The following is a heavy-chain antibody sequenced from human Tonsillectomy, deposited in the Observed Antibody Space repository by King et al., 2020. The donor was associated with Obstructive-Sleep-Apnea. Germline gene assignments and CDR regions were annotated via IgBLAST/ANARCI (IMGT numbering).Heavy chain of an antibody. CDR3: AKGVGPAAGYGMDV. V-gene: IGHV3-23*04. CDR2: ISGRGGTT. Sequence: VQLVESGGGLVQPGGSLRLSCAASGFTFSSYAMSWVRQAPGKGLEWVSAISGRGGTTYHADSVKGRFTISRDNSKHTLYLQMNSLRAEDTALYYCAKGVGPAAGYGMDVWGQGTTVTVSS. D-gene: IGHD2-2*01. J-gene: IGHJ6*02. CDR1: GFTFSSYA.